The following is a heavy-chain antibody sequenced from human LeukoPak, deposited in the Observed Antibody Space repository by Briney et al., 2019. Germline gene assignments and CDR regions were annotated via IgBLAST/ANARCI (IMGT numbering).Heavy chain of an antibody. CDR1: GFTFSDYY. Sequence: GGSLRLSCAASGFTFSDYYMSWIRQAPGKGLEWVSYISSSSSYTNYADSVKGRFTISRDNAKNSLYLQMNSLRAEDTAVYYRARDLYGSGSYFIDYWGQGTLVTVSS. CDR2: ISSSSSYT. D-gene: IGHD3-10*01. CDR3: ARDLYGSGSYFIDY. V-gene: IGHV3-11*06. J-gene: IGHJ4*02.